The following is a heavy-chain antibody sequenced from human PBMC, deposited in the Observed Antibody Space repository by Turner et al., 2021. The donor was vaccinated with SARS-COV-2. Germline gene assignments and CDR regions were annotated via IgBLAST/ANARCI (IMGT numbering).Heavy chain of an antibody. Sequence: QVQLVQSGGGVVQPGRSLRLSCAASGFPFSSYGMHWVRQAPGKGLAWVALISYDGSNKYYADSVKDRFTISRDNSKNTLYLQMNSLRAEDTAVYYCAKTIGSYYDSSGYYQYFDYWGQGTLVTVSS. V-gene: IGHV3-30*18. CDR2: ISYDGSNK. D-gene: IGHD3-22*01. CDR3: AKTIGSYYDSSGYYQYFDY. CDR1: GFPFSSYG. J-gene: IGHJ4*02.